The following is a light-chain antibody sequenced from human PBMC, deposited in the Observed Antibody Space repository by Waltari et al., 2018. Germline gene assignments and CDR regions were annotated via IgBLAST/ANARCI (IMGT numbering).Light chain of an antibody. CDR1: QSVSSN. Sequence: EIVMPQSPATLSVSPGERPTLSCRASQSVSSNLVWYQQKPGQAPRLLIYDASTRATGIPARFSGSGSGTEFTLTISGLQSEEFAVYHCQQYNNWPRVFGPGTKVDIK. CDR2: DAS. V-gene: IGKV3-15*01. J-gene: IGKJ3*01. CDR3: QQYNNWPRV.